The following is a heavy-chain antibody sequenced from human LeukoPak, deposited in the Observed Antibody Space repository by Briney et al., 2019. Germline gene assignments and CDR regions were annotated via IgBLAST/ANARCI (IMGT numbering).Heavy chain of an antibody. CDR2: ISGSGGST. D-gene: IGHD3-3*01. V-gene: IGHV3-23*01. Sequence: GGSLRLSCAASGFTFSSYAMSWVRQAPGKGLEWVSAISGSGGSTYYADSVKGRFTISRDNSKNTLYLQMNSPRAEDTAVYYCAKYYDFWSGYHGVNYYFDYWGQGTLVTVSS. CDR1: GFTFSSYA. CDR3: AKYYDFWSGYHGVNYYFDY. J-gene: IGHJ4*02.